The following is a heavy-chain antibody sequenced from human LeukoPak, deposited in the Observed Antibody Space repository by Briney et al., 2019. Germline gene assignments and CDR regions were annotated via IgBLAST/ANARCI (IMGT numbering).Heavy chain of an antibody. V-gene: IGHV3-23*01. CDR3: AKGGYSNGRYYYYYMDV. J-gene: IGHJ6*03. Sequence: GGSLRLSCAASGFTFSSYAMTWVRQAPGNGLEWVSSFSFNGESTYYADSAKGRFTISRDNSKNTLYLQMNSLRAEDTAVYYCAKGGYSNGRYYYYYMDVWGEGTTVTVSS. D-gene: IGHD5-18*01. CDR1: GFTFSSYA. CDR2: FSFNGEST.